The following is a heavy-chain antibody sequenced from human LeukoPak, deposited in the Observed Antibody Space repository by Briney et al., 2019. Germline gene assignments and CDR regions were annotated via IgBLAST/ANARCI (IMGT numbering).Heavy chain of an antibody. CDR2: IYSGGST. V-gene: IGHV3-53*01. CDR1: GFTVSSNY. D-gene: IGHD2-2*01. Sequence: GGSLRLSCAASGFTVSSNYMSWVRQAPGKGLEWVSIIYSGGSTYYADSVKGRFTISRDNSKNTLFLQMNSLRAEDTAFYYCARAPGYCSSTGCENWYFDLWGRGTLVTVSS. CDR3: ARAPGYCSSTGCENWYFDL. J-gene: IGHJ2*01.